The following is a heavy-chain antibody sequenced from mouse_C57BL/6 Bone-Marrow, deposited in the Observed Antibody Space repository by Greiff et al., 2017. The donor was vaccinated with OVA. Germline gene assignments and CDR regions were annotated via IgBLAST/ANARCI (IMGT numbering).Heavy chain of an antibody. CDR2: INPYTGDT. CDR1: GYSFTGYF. Sequence: EVKLMESGPELVKPGASVKISCKASGYSFTGYFMNWVKQSPGKSLEWIGRINPYTGDTFYNQKFKGKATLTVDKSSSTAHMELLSLTSDDFAVAYCATGGDTAHVDVWGTGTTVTVSS. CDR3: ATGGDTAHVDV. J-gene: IGHJ1*03. V-gene: IGHV1-37*01. D-gene: IGHD2-13*01.